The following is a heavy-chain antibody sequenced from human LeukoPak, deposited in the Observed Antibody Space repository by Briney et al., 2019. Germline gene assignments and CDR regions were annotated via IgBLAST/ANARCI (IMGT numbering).Heavy chain of an antibody. J-gene: IGHJ4*02. CDR3: ARAGPGSGWYFDY. Sequence: ASVKVSCKASGYGFTSVGITWVRRAPGQGLEWMGWISPYNGNTRYAQKFQGRDAMTTDTSTTTAYMELRGLRFNDTAVYYCARAGPGSGWYFDYWGQGTLVTVSS. V-gene: IGHV1-18*01. CDR1: GYGFTSVG. CDR2: ISPYNGNT. D-gene: IGHD6-19*01.